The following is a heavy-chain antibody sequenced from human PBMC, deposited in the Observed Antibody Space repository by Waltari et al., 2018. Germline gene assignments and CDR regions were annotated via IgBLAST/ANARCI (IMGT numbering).Heavy chain of an antibody. J-gene: IGHJ6*02. CDR3: ARESSSSWYYYYGMDV. CDR1: GFTFSTYE. CDR2: ISSSGSTL. D-gene: IGHD2-2*01. V-gene: IGHV3-48*03. Sequence: EVQLVESGGGLVQPGGSLRLSCAASGFTFSTYEMNWVRQAPGKGLEWASYISSSGSTLYYADSVKGRYTISRDNAKNSLYRQMNSLRAEDTAVYYCARESSSSWYYYYGMDVWGQGTTVTVSS.